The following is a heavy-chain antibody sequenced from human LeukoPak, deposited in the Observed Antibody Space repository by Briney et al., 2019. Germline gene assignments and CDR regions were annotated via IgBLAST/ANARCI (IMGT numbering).Heavy chain of an antibody. V-gene: IGHV3-7*01. Sequence: GGSLRLSCAASGFMLSSYWMSWVRQAPGKGLEWVANIKQDGSERYYVDSVKGRFTISRDNAKNSLFLQMNRLRAEDTAVYFCAREGSQSASGTYPGNDWGQGTLVTVSS. J-gene: IGHJ4*02. D-gene: IGHD1-26*01. CDR2: IKQDGSER. CDR3: AREGSQSASGTYPGND. CDR1: GFMLSSYW.